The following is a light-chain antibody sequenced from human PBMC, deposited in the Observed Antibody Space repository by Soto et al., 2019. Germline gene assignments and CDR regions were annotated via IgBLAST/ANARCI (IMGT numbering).Light chain of an antibody. J-gene: IGLJ2*01. CDR2: DVS. Sequence: QSVLTQPASVSGPPGQSITISCAGSSSDVGAYYYVSWYQKHPGKAPKLLIYDVSNRPSGVSIRFSGSKSGDTASLTISGLQAEDEADYYCSSYTSSSTVIFGGGTKLTVL. V-gene: IGLV2-14*01. CDR3: SSYTSSSTVI. CDR1: SSDVGAYYY.